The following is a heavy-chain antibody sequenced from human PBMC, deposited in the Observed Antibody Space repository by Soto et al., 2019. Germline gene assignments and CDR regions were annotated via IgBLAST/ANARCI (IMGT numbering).Heavy chain of an antibody. Sequence: PGESLKISCKGSGYSFTSYWIGWVRQMPGKGLEWMGVIFPGDSDTRYSPSFQGQVTISADKSISTAYLQWSSLKASDTAMYYCARHGPLCSGYYSWAFDTCGQGTMVTVSS. J-gene: IGHJ3*02. CDR1: GYSFTSYW. CDR2: IFPGDSDT. V-gene: IGHV5-51*01. CDR3: ARHGPLCSGYYSWAFDT. D-gene: IGHD3-22*01.